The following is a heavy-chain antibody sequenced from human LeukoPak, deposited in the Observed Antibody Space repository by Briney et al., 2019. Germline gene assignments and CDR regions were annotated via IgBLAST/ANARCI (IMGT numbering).Heavy chain of an antibody. CDR1: GGSINNFY. V-gene: IGHV4-59*08. D-gene: IGHD2-21*02. J-gene: IGHJ3*02. Sequence: SETLSLTCTVSGGSINNFYWSWIRQPPGKGLEWLGFIFYSGTTNYNPSLESRVSMSLDTSRNQFSPNLRSLTAADTAVHYCARHPRGDSSNPPDSFDIWGQGTVVTVSS. CDR3: ARHPRGDSSNPPDSFDI. CDR2: IFYSGTT.